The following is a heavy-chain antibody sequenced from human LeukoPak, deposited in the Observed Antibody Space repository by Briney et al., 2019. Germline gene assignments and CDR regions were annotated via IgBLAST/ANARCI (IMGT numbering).Heavy chain of an antibody. Sequence: GESLKISCKGSGYRFTSYWIALVRQMPGKGLEWVGIIYPGDSDTRYSPSFQGQVTISADRSISTAYLQWSSLKASDTAMYYCARPDNLPNAFDIWGQGTMVTVSS. CDR1: GYRFTSYW. CDR3: ARPDNLPNAFDI. V-gene: IGHV5-51*01. J-gene: IGHJ3*02. CDR2: IYPGDSDT. D-gene: IGHD1-1*01.